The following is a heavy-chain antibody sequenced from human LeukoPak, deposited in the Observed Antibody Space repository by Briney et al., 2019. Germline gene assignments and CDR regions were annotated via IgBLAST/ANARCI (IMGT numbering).Heavy chain of an antibody. CDR2: ISSSGSYI. J-gene: IGHJ4*02. CDR1: RFTFSSYS. CDR3: ARSLRLGELSWFDY. D-gene: IGHD3-16*02. V-gene: IGHV3-21*01. Sequence: GGSLRLSCAASRFTFSSYSMNWVRQAPGKGLEWVSSISSSGSYIYYADSVKGRFTISRDNAKNSLYLQMNSLRAEDTAVYYCARSLRLGELSWFDYWGQGTLVTVSS.